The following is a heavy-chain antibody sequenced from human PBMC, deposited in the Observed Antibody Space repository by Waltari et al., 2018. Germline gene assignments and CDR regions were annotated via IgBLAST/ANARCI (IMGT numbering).Heavy chain of an antibody. J-gene: IGHJ4*02. CDR2: ISWNSGSI. CDR3: AKTLPYGDYGFDY. CDR1: GFTFDDYA. D-gene: IGHD4-17*01. Sequence: EVQLVESGGGLVQPGRSLRLSCAASGFTFDDYAMHWVRQAPGKGLEWVSGISWNSGSIGYADSVKGRFTISRDNAKNSLYLQMNSLRAEDTALYYCAKTLPYGDYGFDYWGQGTLVTVSS. V-gene: IGHV3-9*01.